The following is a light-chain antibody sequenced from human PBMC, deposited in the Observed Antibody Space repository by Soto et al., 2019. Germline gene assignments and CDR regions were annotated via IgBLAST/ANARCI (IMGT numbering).Light chain of an antibody. Sequence: QSALTQPASVSGSPGQSITISCTGTSSDVGSYNLVSWYQQHPGKAPKLMIYEGSKRPSGVSNRFSGSKSGNTASLTISGLQAEDEADYYCCSYAGSSTVFGGGTQRTVL. CDR3: CSYAGSSTV. CDR1: SSDVGSYNL. V-gene: IGLV2-23*01. J-gene: IGLJ7*01. CDR2: EGS.